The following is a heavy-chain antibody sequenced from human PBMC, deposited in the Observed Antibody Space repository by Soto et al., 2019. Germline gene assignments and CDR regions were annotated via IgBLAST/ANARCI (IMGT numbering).Heavy chain of an antibody. J-gene: IGHJ4*02. Sequence: SEILSLTCTVSGGSVTSGPYYWSWIRQPPGKGLEWIGCIYYNGRTSYNPSLKGRVTMSVDTSKNQFYLKLNSVSAADTAVYYFARDVSGPSDYWGQGIPVTVS. V-gene: IGHV4-61*01. CDR3: ARDVSGPSDY. CDR2: IYYNGRT. D-gene: IGHD2-15*01. CDR1: GGSVTSGPYY.